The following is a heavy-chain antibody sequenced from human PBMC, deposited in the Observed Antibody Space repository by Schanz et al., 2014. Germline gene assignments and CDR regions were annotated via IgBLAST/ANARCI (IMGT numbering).Heavy chain of an antibody. Sequence: QVQLAESGGGVVQPGRSLRLSCAASGFTFSQYGMHWVRQAPGKGLEWVAVISYDGTNEYYAESVKGRFTISRDNAKNSLYLQMNSLRAEDTAVYYCAGAVATIRADSFDIWGQGTMVAVSS. D-gene: IGHD5-12*01. V-gene: IGHV3-30*03. CDR3: AGAVATIRADSFDI. J-gene: IGHJ3*02. CDR2: ISYDGTNE. CDR1: GFTFSQYG.